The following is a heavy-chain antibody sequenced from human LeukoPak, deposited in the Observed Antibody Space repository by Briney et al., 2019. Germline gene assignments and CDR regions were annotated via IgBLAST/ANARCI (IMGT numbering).Heavy chain of an antibody. CDR1: GYTFTSYD. CDR3: ARGEPLGWFDP. V-gene: IGHV1-8*01. Sequence: GAPVKVSCKASGYTFTSYDINWVRQATGRGLEWMGWMNPNSGNTGYAQNFQGRVTMTRNTSISTAYMELSSLRSEDTAVYYCARGEPLGWFDPWGQGTWVTVSS. D-gene: IGHD3-10*01. J-gene: IGHJ5*02. CDR2: MNPNSGNT.